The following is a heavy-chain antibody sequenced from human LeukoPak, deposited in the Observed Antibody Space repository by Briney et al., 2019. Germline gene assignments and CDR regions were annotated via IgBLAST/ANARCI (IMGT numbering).Heavy chain of an antibody. CDR1: GLTFRSYW. CDR3: AREGVLWRIFDY. D-gene: IGHD3-10*01. Sequence: GGSLRLSCVVSGLTFRSYWMSWVRQAPGKGLEWVANIKQDGSEENYVDSVKGRFAISRDNAKNSLYLQMNSLRAEDTALYRCAREGVLWRIFDYWGQGTLVTVSS. CDR2: IKQDGSEE. J-gene: IGHJ4*02. V-gene: IGHV3-7*03.